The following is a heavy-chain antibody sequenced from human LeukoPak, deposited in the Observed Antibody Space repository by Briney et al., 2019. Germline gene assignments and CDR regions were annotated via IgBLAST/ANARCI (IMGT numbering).Heavy chain of an antibody. CDR2: INPNSGGT. J-gene: IGHJ4*02. CDR3: ARDEAPPFGRVDY. V-gene: IGHV1-2*02. Sequence: ASVKVSCKASGYTFTGYYMHWVRQAPGQGLEWMGWINPNSGGTNYAQKFQGRVTMTRDTSISTAYMELRSLRSDDTAVYYCARDEAPPFGRVDYWGQGTLVTVSS. CDR1: GYTFTGYY. D-gene: IGHD3-16*01.